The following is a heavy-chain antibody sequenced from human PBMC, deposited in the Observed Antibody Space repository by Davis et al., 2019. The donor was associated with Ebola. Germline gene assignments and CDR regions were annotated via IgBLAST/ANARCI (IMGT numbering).Heavy chain of an antibody. CDR2: IYYSGST. CDR1: GGSMYSNSYY. D-gene: IGHD2-21*02. Sequence: MPSETLSLTCTVSGGSMYSNSYYWGWIRQPPGKGLEWIARIYYSGSTNYNPSLQRRVPISIDSSKNQFSLKLNSVTAADTAVYYCARPGYCGGDCYIDWGQGTLVTVSS. J-gene: IGHJ4*02. V-gene: IGHV4-39*01. CDR3: ARPGYCGGDCYID.